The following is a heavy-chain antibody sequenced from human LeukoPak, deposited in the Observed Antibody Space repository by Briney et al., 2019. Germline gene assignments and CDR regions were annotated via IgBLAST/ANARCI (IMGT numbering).Heavy chain of an antibody. Sequence: GASVKVSCKASGYTFTSYDINWVRQATGQGLEWMGWMNPNSGNTGYAQKLQGRVTMTRNTSISTAYVELSSLRSEDTAVYYCARGTYYDILTGYYHNWFDPWGQGTLVTVSS. V-gene: IGHV1-8*01. CDR3: ARGTYYDILTGYYHNWFDP. CDR2: MNPNSGNT. J-gene: IGHJ5*02. D-gene: IGHD3-9*01. CDR1: GYTFTSYD.